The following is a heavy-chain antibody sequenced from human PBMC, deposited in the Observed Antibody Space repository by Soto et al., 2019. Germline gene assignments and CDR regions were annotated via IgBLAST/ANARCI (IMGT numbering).Heavy chain of an antibody. Sequence: APVKLSCKASGYTFTSYYMHWVRQAPGQRLEWMGIINPSGGSTSYAQKFQGRVTMTRDTSTSTVYMELSSLRSEDTAVYYCARSLPEGYYDSSGSVYNWFDPWGQGTLVTVSS. J-gene: IGHJ5*02. CDR1: GYTFTSYY. V-gene: IGHV1-46*01. D-gene: IGHD3-22*01. CDR2: INPSGGST. CDR3: ARSLPEGYYDSSGSVYNWFDP.